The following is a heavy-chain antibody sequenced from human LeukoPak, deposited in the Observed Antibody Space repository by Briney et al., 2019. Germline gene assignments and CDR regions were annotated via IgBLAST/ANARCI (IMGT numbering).Heavy chain of an antibody. Sequence: ASVKVSCKASGFTFTRYDINWVRQASGQGLEWMGWMNLNNGNTNYAQKLQGRVTMTTDTSTSTAYMELRSLRSDDTAVYYCARGGLDYFDYWGQGTLVTVSS. J-gene: IGHJ4*02. V-gene: IGHV1-18*01. CDR1: GFTFTRYD. CDR3: ARGGLDYFDY. CDR2: MNLNNGNT.